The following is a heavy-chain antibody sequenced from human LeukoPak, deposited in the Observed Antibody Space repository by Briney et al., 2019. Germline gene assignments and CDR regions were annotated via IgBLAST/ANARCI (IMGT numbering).Heavy chain of an antibody. J-gene: IGHJ3*02. CDR1: GGSISSGANY. V-gene: IGHV4-30-2*01. CDR2: ISHSESA. Sequence: SETLSLTCTVSGGSISSGANYWSWIRQPPGRGLEWIGYISHSESAYYSPSLESRITISVDRSKNQFTLKLKSVTAADTAIYYCARDGGTTSNPSHDTFAIWGQGTMVTVSS. CDR3: ARDGGTTSNPSHDTFAI. D-gene: IGHD4-11*01.